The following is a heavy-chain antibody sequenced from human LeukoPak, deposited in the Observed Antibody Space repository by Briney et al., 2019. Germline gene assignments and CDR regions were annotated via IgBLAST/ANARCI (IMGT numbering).Heavy chain of an antibody. J-gene: IGHJ4*02. V-gene: IGHV4-4*07. Sequence: PSETLSLTCTVSGYSISSGYFWSWIRQPAGKGLEWIGRFYTSGITNCNPSLKSRVTMSLDTSKNQFSLNLSSVTAADTAVYYCARETADLGRSLDYWGQGTLVTVSS. D-gene: IGHD2-21*02. CDR3: ARETADLGRSLDY. CDR1: GYSISSGYF. CDR2: FYTSGIT.